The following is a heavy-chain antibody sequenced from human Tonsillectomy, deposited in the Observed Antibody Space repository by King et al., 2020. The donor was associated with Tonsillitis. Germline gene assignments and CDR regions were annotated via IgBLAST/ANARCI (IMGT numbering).Heavy chain of an antibody. Sequence: VQLQESGPGLVKPSETLSLTCIVSGGSISSYYWSWIRQPPGKRLEWIGYIYYSGSTNYNPSLKSRVTISVDTSKKQFSLKVRSATAADTAVYYCASDSGSSWYDYWGQGSLVTVSS. J-gene: IGHJ4*02. CDR2: IYYSGST. CDR1: GGSISSYY. D-gene: IGHD6-13*01. V-gene: IGHV4-59*01. CDR3: ASDSGSSWYDY.